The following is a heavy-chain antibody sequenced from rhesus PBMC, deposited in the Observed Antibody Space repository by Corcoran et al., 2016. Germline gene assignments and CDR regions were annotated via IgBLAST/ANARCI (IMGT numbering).Heavy chain of an antibody. Sequence: QVQLQESGPGLLKPSETLSLTCAVSGGSISGGYGWGWIRQPPGNGLEWIGSNYSSSGNTNENPTIKRRVHMSADTAKNQFTLKLSSVTAADTAVYDCARDIQNRGYSYSYYFDYWGQGVLVTVSS. CDR3: ARDIQNRGYSYSYYFDY. CDR1: GGSISGGYG. D-gene: IGHD5-12*01. J-gene: IGHJ4*01. V-gene: IGHV4S7*01. CDR2: NYSSSGNT.